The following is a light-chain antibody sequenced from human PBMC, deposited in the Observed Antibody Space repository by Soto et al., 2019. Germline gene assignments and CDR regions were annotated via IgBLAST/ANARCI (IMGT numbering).Light chain of an antibody. CDR3: QQYNNGKT. J-gene: IGKJ1*01. Sequence: DIQMTQSPSTLSASVGDRVTITCRASQSISNWLAWYQQKPGKAPKLLIYDASSLESGVPSRFSGSGSGTEFTLTISGLQPDDFATYYCQQYNNGKTFGQGTKVRIK. CDR2: DAS. V-gene: IGKV1-5*01. CDR1: QSISNW.